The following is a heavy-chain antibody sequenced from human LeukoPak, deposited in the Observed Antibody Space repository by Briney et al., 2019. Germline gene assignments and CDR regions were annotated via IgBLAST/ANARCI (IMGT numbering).Heavy chain of an antibody. CDR1: GFTFSSYG. CDR3: AKCQGGGSCYSLDY. D-gene: IGHD2-15*01. J-gene: IGHJ4*02. V-gene: IGHV3-30*18. CDR2: ISYDGSNK. Sequence: PGRSLRLSCAASGFTFSSYGMHWVRQAPGKGLEWVAVISYDGSNKYYADSVKGRLTISRDNSKNTLYLQMNSLRAEDTAVYYCAKCQGGGSCYSLDYWGQGTLVTVSS.